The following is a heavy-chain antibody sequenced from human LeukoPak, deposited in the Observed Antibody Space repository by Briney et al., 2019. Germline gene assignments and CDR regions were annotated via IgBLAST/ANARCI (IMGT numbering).Heavy chain of an antibody. Sequence: PPETLSLTCTVSGGSISSYYWSWIRQPPGKGLEWIGYIYYSGSTNYNPSLKSRVTISVDTSKNQFSLKLSSVTAADTAVYYCARGPRDGYNQFDYWGQGTLVTVSS. V-gene: IGHV4-59*01. CDR1: GGSISSYY. CDR3: ARGPRDGYNQFDY. D-gene: IGHD5-24*01. CDR2: IYYSGST. J-gene: IGHJ4*02.